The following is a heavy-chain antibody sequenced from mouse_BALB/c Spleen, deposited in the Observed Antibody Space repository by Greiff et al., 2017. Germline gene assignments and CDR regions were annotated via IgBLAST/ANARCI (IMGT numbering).Heavy chain of an antibody. CDR2: INSNGGST. Sequence: EVKLVESGGGLVQPGGSLKLSCAASGFTFSSYGMSWVRQTPDKRLELVATINSNGGSTYYPDSVKGRFTISRDNAKNTLYLQMSSLRSEDTAMYYCANYYGNYFAYWGQGTLVTVSA. CDR1: GFTFSSYG. J-gene: IGHJ3*01. D-gene: IGHD2-1*01. CDR3: ANYYGNYFAY. V-gene: IGHV5-6-3*01.